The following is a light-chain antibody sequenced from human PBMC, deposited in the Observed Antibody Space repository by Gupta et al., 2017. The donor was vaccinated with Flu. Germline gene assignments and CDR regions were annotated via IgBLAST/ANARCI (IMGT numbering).Light chain of an antibody. CDR1: QNVNSN. CDR2: GAS. Sequence: EIIMTQSPATLSVSPGERVTPSCRASQNVNSNLAWYRQKPGQAPRLLIYGASARATGIPARFSGSGSGTEFTLTISGLQSEDFVVYYCQQYNTWPPADTFGQGTKLEVK. V-gene: IGKV3-15*01. J-gene: IGKJ2*01. CDR3: QQYNTWPPADT.